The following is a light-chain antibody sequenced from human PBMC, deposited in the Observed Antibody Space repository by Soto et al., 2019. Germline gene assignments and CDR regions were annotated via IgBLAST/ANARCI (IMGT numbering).Light chain of an antibody. CDR2: RNN. CDR1: SSNIGSNS. Sequence: QSVLTQPPSASGTPGQRVNISCSGSSSNIGSNSVYWYRQFPGTAPKLLIQRNNQRPSGVPARFSGSKSGTSASLAISGLRSEDEADYYCGGWDDSLSGQVFGGGTKLTVL. CDR3: GGWDDSLSGQV. J-gene: IGLJ2*01. V-gene: IGLV1-47*01.